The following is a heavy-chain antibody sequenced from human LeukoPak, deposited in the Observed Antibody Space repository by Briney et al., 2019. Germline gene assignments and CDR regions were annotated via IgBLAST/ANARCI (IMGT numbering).Heavy chain of an antibody. Sequence: PGGSLRLSCAASGFTFSSSWMHWVCQAPGKGLVWVSRIRSDGSSTSYADSVKGRFTISRDNAKNTLYLQMNSLRAEDTAVYYCASFTNYLEFDYWGQGTLVTVSS. V-gene: IGHV3-74*01. CDR1: GFTFSSSW. CDR3: ASFTNYLEFDY. J-gene: IGHJ4*02. D-gene: IGHD1-7*01. CDR2: IRSDGSST.